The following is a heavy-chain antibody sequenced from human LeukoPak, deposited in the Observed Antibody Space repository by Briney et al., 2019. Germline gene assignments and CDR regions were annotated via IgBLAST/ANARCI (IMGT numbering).Heavy chain of an antibody. CDR2: IYYSGST. J-gene: IGHJ4*02. CDR3: ARKIAASGQVFDF. D-gene: IGHD6-25*01. V-gene: IGHV4-59*08. Sequence: SETLSLTCTVSGGSMSSYYWSWIRQPPGKGLEWIGYIYYSGSTDYNPSLKSRVTISVDTSKNQFSLKLYSVTAADTAVYYCARKIAASGQVFDFWGQGTLVTVSS. CDR1: GGSMSSYY.